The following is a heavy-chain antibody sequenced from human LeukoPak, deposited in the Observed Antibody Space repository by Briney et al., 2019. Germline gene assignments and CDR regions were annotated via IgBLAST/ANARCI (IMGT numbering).Heavy chain of an antibody. D-gene: IGHD3-22*01. V-gene: IGHV4-39*01. CDR3: ARHVLRYYDTSGYYF. Sequence: PSETLSLTCTVSGGSISSSNYYWGWIRQPPGEGLEWIGSVYYSGSTYSNPSHKSPVTISVDASKNQFSLKLSSVPAADTAVYFCARHVLRYYDTSGYYFWGQGTLVTVSS. CDR2: VYYSGST. CDR1: GGSISSSNYY. J-gene: IGHJ4*02.